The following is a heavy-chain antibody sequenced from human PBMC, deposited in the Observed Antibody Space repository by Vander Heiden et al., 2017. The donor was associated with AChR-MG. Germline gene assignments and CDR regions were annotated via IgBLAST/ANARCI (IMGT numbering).Heavy chain of an antibody. J-gene: IGHJ4*02. CDR1: AFPFHRYW. Sequence: EVQLVESGGGLVQPGGSLRLSCPGAAFPFHRYWMHWFRQAPGNGLVWVSRINSDGSSTSYAGSVKGRFTISRDNAKNTLYLQMNSLRAEDTAVYYCARVPSSHWGQGTLVTVSS. CDR2: INSDGSST. V-gene: IGHV3-74*01. CDR3: ARVPSSH.